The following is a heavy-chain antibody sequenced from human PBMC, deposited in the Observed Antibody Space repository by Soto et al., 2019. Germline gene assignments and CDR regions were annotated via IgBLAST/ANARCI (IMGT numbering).Heavy chain of an antibody. CDR2: ISYDGSNK. CDR1: GFTFSSYG. J-gene: IGHJ4*02. V-gene: IGHV3-30*18. CDR3: AKDVLAYCGGDCYGGHTFDY. D-gene: IGHD2-21*02. Sequence: QVPLVESGGGVVQPGRSLRLSCAASGFTFSSYGMHWVRQAPGKGLEWVAVISYDGSNKYYADSVKGRFTISRDNSKNTLYLQMNSLRAEDTAVYYCAKDVLAYCGGDCYGGHTFDYWGQGTLVTVSS.